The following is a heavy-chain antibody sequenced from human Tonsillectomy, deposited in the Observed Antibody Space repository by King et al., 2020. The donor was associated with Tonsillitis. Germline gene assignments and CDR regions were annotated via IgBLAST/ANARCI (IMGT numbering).Heavy chain of an antibody. CDR3: ARDSHDFWSGYFNYYYGMDV. CDR1: GFTFSSYG. V-gene: IGHV3-33*01. Sequence: VQLVESGGGVVQPGRSLRLSCAASGFTFSSYGMHWVRQAPGKGLEWVAVIWDDGSNKYYAESVKGRFTISRDNSKKTLYLQMKSLRAEETAVYYCARDSHDFWSGYFNYYYGMDVWGQGTTVTVSS. CDR2: IWDDGSNK. D-gene: IGHD3-3*01. J-gene: IGHJ6*02.